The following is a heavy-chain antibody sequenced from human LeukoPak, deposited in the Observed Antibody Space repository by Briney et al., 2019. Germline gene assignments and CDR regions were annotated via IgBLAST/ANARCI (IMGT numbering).Heavy chain of an antibody. J-gene: IGHJ6*04. CDR3: AQPGRTSCYACGMDV. V-gene: IGHV3-30*03. CDR2: ISYDGSNK. CDR1: GFTLSSYG. Sequence: GGSLRLSCAASGFTLSSYGMHWVRQAPGKGLEWVAVISYDGSNKYYADSVKGRFTISRDNSKNTLYLQMNTLRAEDTAVYYCAQPGRTSCYACGMDVWGKGTTVTVSS. D-gene: IGHD2-2*01.